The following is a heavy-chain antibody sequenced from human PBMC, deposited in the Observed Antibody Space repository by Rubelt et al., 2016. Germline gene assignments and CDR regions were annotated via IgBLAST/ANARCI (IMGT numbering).Heavy chain of an antibody. V-gene: IGHV3-23*01. CDR2: MCGSTSST. D-gene: IGHD2-15*01. Sequence: EVQLLESGGGLVQPGESLRLSCAASGFTFSSYAMTWVRQAPGKGLEWVSVMCGSTSSTYYADSVKGRFTISRDNSKKTLYLQMNSLTVEDTAVYYWAKSSGGSCYSSVDYWGQGTLVTVSS. CDR1: GFTFSSYA. CDR3: AKSSGGSCYSSVDY. J-gene: IGHJ4*02.